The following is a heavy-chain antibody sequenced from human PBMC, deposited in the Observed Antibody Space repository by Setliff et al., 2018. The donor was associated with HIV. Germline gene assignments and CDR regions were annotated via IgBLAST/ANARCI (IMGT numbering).Heavy chain of an antibody. CDR3: AKAARVGSYWSTFDY. J-gene: IGHJ4*02. CDR1: GFTFSSYA. Sequence: HPGGSLRLSCAASGFTFSSYAMSWVRQAPGKGLDWVSAISGSAGSTYYADSVKGRFTISRDNSKSTLYLQMNSLRAEDTAVYYCAKAARVGSYWSTFDYWGQGALVTVSS. CDR2: ISGSAGST. D-gene: IGHD1-26*01. V-gene: IGHV3-23*01.